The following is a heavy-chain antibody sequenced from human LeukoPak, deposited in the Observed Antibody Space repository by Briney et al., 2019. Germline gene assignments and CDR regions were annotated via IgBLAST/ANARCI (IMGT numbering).Heavy chain of an antibody. Sequence: PSETLSLTCAVYGGSFSGYYWSWIRQPPGKGLEWIGEINHSGSTNYNPSLKSRVTISVDTSKNRFSLKLSSVTAADTAVYYCVGRVITFDYWGQGTLVTVSS. D-gene: IGHD3-22*01. CDR2: INHSGST. J-gene: IGHJ4*02. CDR1: GGSFSGYY. CDR3: VGRVITFDY. V-gene: IGHV4-34*01.